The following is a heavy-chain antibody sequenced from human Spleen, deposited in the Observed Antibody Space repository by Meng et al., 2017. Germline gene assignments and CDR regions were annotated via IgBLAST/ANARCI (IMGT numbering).Heavy chain of an antibody. D-gene: IGHD3-10*01. CDR2: INHSGST. CDR1: GGSFSGYY. V-gene: IGHV4-34*01. J-gene: IGHJ2*01. CDR3: ARGLYYGSGSWYFDL. Sequence: VQHKQWGAGLFEPSGTLSLTCAVHGGSFSGYYSNWIRQPPGKGLDWIGEINHSGSTNYNPSLKSRVTISVDTSKYQFSLKLSSVTAADTAVYYCARGLYYGSGSWYFDLWGRGTLVTVSS.